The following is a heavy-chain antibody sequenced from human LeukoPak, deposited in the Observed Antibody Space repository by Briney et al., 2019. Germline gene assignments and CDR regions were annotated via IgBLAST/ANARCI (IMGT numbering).Heavy chain of an antibody. CDR2: IRSTANNFAT. CDR1: GFTFSGSA. J-gene: IGHJ5*02. CDR3: AKEGQNYYYGSGSYYNPLRSGWFDP. Sequence: GGSLRLSCAASGFTFSGSAMHWVRQASGKGLEWVGRIRSTANNFATAYAASVKGRFTISRDDSKNTAYLQMNSLRAEDTAVYYCAKEGQNYYYGSGSYYNPLRSGWFDPWGQGTLVTVSS. D-gene: IGHD3-10*01. V-gene: IGHV3-73*01.